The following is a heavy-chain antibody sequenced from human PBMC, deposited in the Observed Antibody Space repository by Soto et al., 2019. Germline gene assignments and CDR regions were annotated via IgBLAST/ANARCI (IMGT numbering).Heavy chain of an antibody. CDR3: AKDTRGWYVVYFDY. J-gene: IGHJ4*02. V-gene: IGHV3-23*01. D-gene: IGHD6-19*01. CDR1: GFTLSRYA. CDR2: ISGSGGST. Sequence: VRSLRLSCAASGFTLSRYAMSWVRQAPGKGLEWVSAISGSGGSTYYTDSVKGRFTISRDNSKNTLYLQMNSLRAEDTAVYYCAKDTRGWYVVYFDYWGQGTLVTVSS.